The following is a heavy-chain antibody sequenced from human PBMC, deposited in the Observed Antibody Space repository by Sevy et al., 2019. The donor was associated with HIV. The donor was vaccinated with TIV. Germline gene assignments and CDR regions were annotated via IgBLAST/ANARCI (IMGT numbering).Heavy chain of an antibody. D-gene: IGHD3-22*01. J-gene: IGHJ3*02. CDR1: GFTFSDYY. V-gene: IGHV3-11*01. CDR3: ARGSYCDGSGYYPNAFHI. Sequence: GGSLRLSCAASGFTFSDYYMSWIRQAPGKGLEWLSYISSTGSTIYYADSLKGRFAISRDNAKNSLYLQMNSLRAEDTAMYYCARGSYCDGSGYYPNAFHIWGQGTMVTVSS. CDR2: ISSTGSTI.